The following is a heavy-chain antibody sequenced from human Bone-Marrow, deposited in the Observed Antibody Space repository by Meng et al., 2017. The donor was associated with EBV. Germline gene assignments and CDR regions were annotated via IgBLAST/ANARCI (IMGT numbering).Heavy chain of an antibody. CDR1: GYTFTSTSFA. CDR3: ARGQHDYAFDY. D-gene: IGHD4-17*01. Sequence: QVQVVQSGAEVKKTGASVKVSCRASGYTFTSTSFAIQWVRQAPGQRLEWMGWINAGNGNTKYSQNFQGRVTITRDTSATTVHMELRSLRSEDTAVYYCARGQHDYAFDYWGQGTLVTVSS. J-gene: IGHJ4*02. CDR2: INAGNGNT. V-gene: IGHV1-3*01.